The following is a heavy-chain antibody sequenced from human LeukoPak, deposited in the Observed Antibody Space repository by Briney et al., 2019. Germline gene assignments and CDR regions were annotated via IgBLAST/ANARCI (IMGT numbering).Heavy chain of an antibody. CDR1: GFIFTSYW. V-gene: IGHV3-7*01. CDR2: IKQDGSEK. D-gene: IGHD3-3*01. Sequence: GGALRLSCAASGFIFTSYWMSWVRQAPGKGLEWVANIKQDGSEKYYVDSVKGRFTISRDNAKNSLFLQMSSLRAEDMAVYYCARHVRFEGVDYWGQGTLVTVSS. CDR3: ARHVRFEGVDY. J-gene: IGHJ4*02.